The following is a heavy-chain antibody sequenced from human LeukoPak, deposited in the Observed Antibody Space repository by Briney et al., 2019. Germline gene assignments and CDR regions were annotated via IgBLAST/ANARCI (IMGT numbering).Heavy chain of an antibody. CDR1: GFLLSNHW. V-gene: IGHV3-7*03. D-gene: IGHD1/OR15-1a*01. CDR3: ARNNDMDV. J-gene: IGHJ6*02. Sequence: GGSLRLSCAASGFLLSNHWMTWVRQAPGKGPEWVANMNKDESEKYYVDSVKGRFTISRDTAKNSLYLQMNHLRVEDTALYYCARNNDMDVWGQGTTVIVSS. CDR2: MNKDESEK.